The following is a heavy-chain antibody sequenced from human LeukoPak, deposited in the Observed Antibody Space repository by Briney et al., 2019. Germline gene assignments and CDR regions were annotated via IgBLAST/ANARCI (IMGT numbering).Heavy chain of an antibody. CDR2: IYYSGST. Sequence: SETLSLTCTVSGDSISSSSYYWGWIRQPPGKGLEWIGSIYYSGSTYYNPSLKSRVTISVDTSKNQFSLKLSSVTAADTAVYYCATDKLRWTRAFDYWGQGTLVTVSS. J-gene: IGHJ4*02. D-gene: IGHD4-23*01. CDR1: GDSISSSSYY. V-gene: IGHV4-39*01. CDR3: ATDKLRWTRAFDY.